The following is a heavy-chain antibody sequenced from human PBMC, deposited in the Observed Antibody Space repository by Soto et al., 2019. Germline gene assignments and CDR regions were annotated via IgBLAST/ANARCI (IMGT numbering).Heavy chain of an antibody. J-gene: IGHJ4*02. CDR3: ARDLIGVAGTSDY. Sequence: ASVKVSCKASGYTFTSYYMLWVRQAPGQGLEWMGWINPNSGGTNYAQKFQGRVTMTRDTSISTAYMELSRLRSDDTAVYYCARDLIGVAGTSDYWGQGTLVTVSS. CDR2: INPNSGGT. V-gene: IGHV1-2*02. CDR1: GYTFTSYY. D-gene: IGHD6-19*01.